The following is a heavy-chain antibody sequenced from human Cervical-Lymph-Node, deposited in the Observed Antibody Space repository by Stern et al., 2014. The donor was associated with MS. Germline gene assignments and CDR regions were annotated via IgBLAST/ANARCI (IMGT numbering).Heavy chain of an antibody. CDR2: ILYDGTNP. Sequence: VHLVESGGGVVQPGRSLRLSCAASGFTFSNYGMHWVRPAPGKGLEWVAVILYDGTNPYYADSVKDRFTISRDNSKSTLYLQMNSLRTEDTAVYYCAKVGCRRTTQRCYFDNWGQGTLVTVSS. D-gene: IGHD2-2*01. CDR1: GFTFSNYG. CDR3: AKVGCRRTTQRCYFDN. V-gene: IGHV3-30*18. J-gene: IGHJ4*02.